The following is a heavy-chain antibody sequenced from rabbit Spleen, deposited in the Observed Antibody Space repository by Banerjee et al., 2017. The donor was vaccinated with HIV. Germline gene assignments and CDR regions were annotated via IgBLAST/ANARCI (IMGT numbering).Heavy chain of an antibody. D-gene: IGHD2-1*01. J-gene: IGHJ4*01. CDR3: ARGSATMTMVITGYYLSL. V-gene: IGHV1S45*01. CDR2: IYGGVSDST. CDR1: GFSFSSNYY. Sequence: QEQLEESGGDLVKPEGSLTLTCTASGFSFSSNYYMCWVRQAPGKGLECIACIYGGVSDSTWYANWAKGRFTISKTSSTTVTLQMTSLTAADTATYFCARGSATMTMVITGYYLSLWGPGTLVTVS.